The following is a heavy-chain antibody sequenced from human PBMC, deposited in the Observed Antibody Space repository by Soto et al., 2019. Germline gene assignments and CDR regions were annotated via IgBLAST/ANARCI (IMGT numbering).Heavy chain of an antibody. CDR1: GFTFSSYG. D-gene: IGHD2-8*01. CDR3: ASRSATVLSLTY. V-gene: IGHV3-23*01. J-gene: IGHJ4*02. Sequence: GGSLRLSCAASGFTFSSYGMHWVRQAPGKGLEWVSTISGCCGSTYYADSVKGRFTVSRDNSKNTLYLQMNSLRAEDTAVYYCASRSATVLSLTYWGPGTQVTVSS. CDR2: ISGCCGST.